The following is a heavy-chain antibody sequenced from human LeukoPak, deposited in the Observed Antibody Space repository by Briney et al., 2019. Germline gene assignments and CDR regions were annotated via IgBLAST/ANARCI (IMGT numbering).Heavy chain of an antibody. V-gene: IGHV3-23*01. CDR2: ITTSGPNT. Sequence: PGGSLRLSCTASGFTFSSYTMSWVRQAPGEGLKWGSTITTSGPNTYYADSVKGRSTVSRDDSKNTLYLQMNSLRAEDTAVYYCAKDGGLWVSAHWGDSWGRGTLVTVSS. CDR3: AKDGGLWVSAHWGDS. CDR1: GFTFSSYT. J-gene: IGHJ4*02. D-gene: IGHD7-27*01.